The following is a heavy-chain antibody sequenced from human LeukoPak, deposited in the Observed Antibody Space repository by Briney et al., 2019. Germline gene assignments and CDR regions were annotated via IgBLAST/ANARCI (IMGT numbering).Heavy chain of an antibody. CDR1: GYTLTELS. D-gene: IGHD6-25*01. J-gene: IGHJ3*02. CDR2: IIPIFGTA. V-gene: IGHV1-69*13. CDR3: ARDEKPSSGSPTLPNDAFDI. Sequence: SVKVSCKVSGYTLTELSMHWVRQAPGKGLEWMGGIIPIFGTANYAQKFQGRVTITADESTSTAYMELSSLRSEDTAVYYCARDEKPSSGSPTLPNDAFDIWGQGTMVTVSS.